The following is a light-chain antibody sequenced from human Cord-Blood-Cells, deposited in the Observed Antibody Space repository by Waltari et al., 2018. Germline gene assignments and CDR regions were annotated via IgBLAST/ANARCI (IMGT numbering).Light chain of an antibody. CDR3: CSYAGSSTYVV. CDR2: EGS. V-gene: IGLV2-23*01. J-gene: IGLJ2*01. Sequence: QSALTQPATVSGFPGQSITISCTGTNSDVGRYNLVSRYQQHPGKAPKPMIYEGSKRPSGVSNRFSGSKSCNTASLTISGLQAEDEADYYCCSYAGSSTYVVFGGGTKLTVL. CDR1: NSDVGRYNL.